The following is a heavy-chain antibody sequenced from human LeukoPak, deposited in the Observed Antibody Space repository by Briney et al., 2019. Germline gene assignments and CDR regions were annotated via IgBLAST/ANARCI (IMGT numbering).Heavy chain of an antibody. CDR2: IYYSGST. D-gene: IGHD5-18*01. CDR1: GGSISSSSYY. Sequence: PSETLSLTCTVSGGSISSSSYYWGWIRQPPGKGLEWIGSIYYSGSTYYNPSLKSRVTISVDTSKNQFSLKLSSVTAADTAVYYCARRGYSYGYYFDCWGQGTLVTVSS. V-gene: IGHV4-39*01. J-gene: IGHJ4*02. CDR3: ARRGYSYGYYFDC.